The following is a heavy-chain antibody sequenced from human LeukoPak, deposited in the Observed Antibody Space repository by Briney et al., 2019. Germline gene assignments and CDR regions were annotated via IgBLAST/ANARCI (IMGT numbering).Heavy chain of an antibody. CDR1: GFTLRSYW. CDR2: INSDGSST. D-gene: IGHD2-2*01. V-gene: IGHV3-74*01. CDR3: ARDKGNSGVVVPAATDY. Sequence: GGSLRLSCAASGFTLRSYWMHWVRQAPGKGLVWVSRINSDGSSTSYTDSVRGRFTISRDNAKNTVYLQMNSLRVEDTAAYYCARDKGNSGVVVPAATDYWGQGTLVTVSS. J-gene: IGHJ4*02.